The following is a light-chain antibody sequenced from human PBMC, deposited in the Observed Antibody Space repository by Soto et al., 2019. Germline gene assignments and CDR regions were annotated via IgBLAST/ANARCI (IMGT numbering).Light chain of an antibody. CDR1: QSISTW. V-gene: IGKV1-5*01. Sequence: DIQMTQSPSTLSASVGDRVTITGRASQSISTWLAWYQQKPGKAPKLLIYDASSLQSGVPSRFSGSGSGTEFTLTISSLQPDDFATYYCQQYESHSSSTFGQGTKLESK. CDR3: QQYESHSSST. CDR2: DAS. J-gene: IGKJ2*01.